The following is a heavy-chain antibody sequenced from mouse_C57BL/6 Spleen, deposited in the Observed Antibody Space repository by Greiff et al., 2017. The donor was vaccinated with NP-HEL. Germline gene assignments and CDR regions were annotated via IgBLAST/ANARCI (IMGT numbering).Heavy chain of an antibody. J-gene: IGHJ3*01. V-gene: IGHV1-64*01. Sequence: VQLQQPGAELVKPGASVKLSCKASGYTFTSYWMHWVKQRPGQGLEWIGMIHPNSGSTNYNEKFKSKATLTVDKSSSTAYMQLSSLTSDDSAVYYCARGHDGYPAWFAYWGQGTLVTVSA. CDR3: ARGHDGYPAWFAY. D-gene: IGHD2-3*01. CDR2: IHPNSGST. CDR1: GYTFTSYW.